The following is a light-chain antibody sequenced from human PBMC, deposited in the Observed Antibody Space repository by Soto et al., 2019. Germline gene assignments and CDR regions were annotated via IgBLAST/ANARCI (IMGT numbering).Light chain of an antibody. CDR1: SSDIGDYNY. CDR3: SSYGGRNNIV. Sequence: QSALTQPPSASGSPGQSVAISCTGTSSDIGDYNYVSWYQQHPGKAPKLMIYEVNRRPSGVPDRFSGSKSGNTASLTVSGLHAEDEADYYCSSYGGRNNIVFGTGTELTVL. CDR2: EVN. J-gene: IGLJ1*01. V-gene: IGLV2-8*01.